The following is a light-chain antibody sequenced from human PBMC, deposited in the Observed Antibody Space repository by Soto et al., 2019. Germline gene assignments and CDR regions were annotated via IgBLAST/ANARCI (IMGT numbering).Light chain of an antibody. CDR3: QQYGSSPPT. V-gene: IGKV3-20*01. J-gene: IGKJ1*01. CDR2: DTS. CDR1: HSVSDY. Sequence: EIVLTQSPATLSFSPGERATLSCRASHSVSDYLAWYQQKPGQAPRLLIYDTSNRATGIPARFSGSGSGTDFTLTINRLEPEDFALYYCQQYGSSPPTFGQGTKVDNK.